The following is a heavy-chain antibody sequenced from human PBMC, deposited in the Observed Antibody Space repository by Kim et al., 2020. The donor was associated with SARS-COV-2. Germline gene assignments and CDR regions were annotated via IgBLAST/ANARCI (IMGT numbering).Heavy chain of an antibody. J-gene: IGHJ4*02. V-gene: IGHV3-66*01. Sequence: GGSLRLSCAASGFTVSSNYMSWVRQAPGKGLEWVSVIYSGGSTYYADSVKGRFTISRDNSKNTLYLQMNSLRAEDTAVYYCARLSEELETRPGLYFDYWGQGTLVTVSS. CDR2: IYSGGST. CDR1: GFTVSSNY. D-gene: IGHD1-26*01. CDR3: ARLSEELETRPGLYFDY.